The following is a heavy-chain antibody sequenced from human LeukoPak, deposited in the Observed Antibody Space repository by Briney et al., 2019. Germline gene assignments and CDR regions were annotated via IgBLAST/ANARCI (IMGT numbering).Heavy chain of an antibody. CDR3: TRDGLRRPPTPYCGGDCPLDY. Sequence: GGSLRLSCAASGFTFSSYSMNWARQAPGKGLEWVSYISYSSSTIYYADSVKGRFTISRDNGKNSLYLQMNSLRVEDTAMYYCTRDGLRRPPTPYCGGDCPLDYWGQGTLVSVSS. V-gene: IGHV3-48*01. CDR1: GFTFSSYS. CDR2: ISYSSSTI. D-gene: IGHD2-21*02. J-gene: IGHJ4*02.